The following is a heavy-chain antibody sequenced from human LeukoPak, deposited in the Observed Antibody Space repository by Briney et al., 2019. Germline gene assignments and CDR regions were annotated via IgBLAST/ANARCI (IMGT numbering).Heavy chain of an antibody. D-gene: IGHD6-13*01. V-gene: IGHV3-23*01. CDR2: ISGSGGST. J-gene: IGHJ4*02. CDR3: ARDLMGIAYRGAFYY. Sequence: GGTLRLSCAASGFTFSSYGMSWVRQAPGKGLEWVSAISGSGGSTYYADSVKGRFTISRDNSKNSLYLQMNSLRAEDTAVYYCARDLMGIAYRGAFYYWGQGTLVTVSS. CDR1: GFTFSSYG.